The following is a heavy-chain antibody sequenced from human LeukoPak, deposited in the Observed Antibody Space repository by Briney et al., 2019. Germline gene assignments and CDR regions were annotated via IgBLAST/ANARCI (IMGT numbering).Heavy chain of an antibody. CDR2: ISSSSSYI. CDR3: ARDGDIVVVPADLDY. J-gene: IGHJ4*02. V-gene: IGHV3-21*01. CDR1: GFTFSSYS. D-gene: IGHD2-2*01. Sequence: GGSLRLSCAASGFTFSSYSMNWIRQAPGKGLEWVSSISSSSSYIYYADSVKGRFTISRDNAKNSLYLQMNSLRAEDTAVYYCARDGDIVVVPADLDYWGQGTLVTVSS.